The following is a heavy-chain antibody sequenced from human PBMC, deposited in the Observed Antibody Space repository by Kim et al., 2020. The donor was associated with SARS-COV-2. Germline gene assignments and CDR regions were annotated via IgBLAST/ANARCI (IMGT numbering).Heavy chain of an antibody. V-gene: IGHV3-48*02. J-gene: IGHJ4*02. CDR3: ARRVRGVSDY. CDR2: ISSSSTI. D-gene: IGHD3-10*01. Sequence: GGSLRLSCAASGFTFSSYSMNWVRQAPGKGLEWVSYISSSSTIYYADSVKGRFTISRDNAKNSLYLQMNSLRDEDTAVYYCARRVRGVSDYWGQGTLVTVSS. CDR1: GFTFSSYS.